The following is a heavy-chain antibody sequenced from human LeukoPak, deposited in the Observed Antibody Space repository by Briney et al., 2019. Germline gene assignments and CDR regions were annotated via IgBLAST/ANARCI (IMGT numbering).Heavy chain of an antibody. CDR3: ARETKYYDFWSGYYRRGHYFDY. Sequence: SETLALTCAVSGGSISSDGYSWSWIRQPPGKGLEWIGHIYHSGSTYYNPSLKSRVTISVDTSKNQFSLKLSSVTAADTAVYYCARETKYYDFWSGYYRRGHYFDYWGQGTLVTVSS. J-gene: IGHJ4*02. D-gene: IGHD3-3*01. CDR1: GGSISSDGYS. V-gene: IGHV4-30-2*05. CDR2: IYHSGST.